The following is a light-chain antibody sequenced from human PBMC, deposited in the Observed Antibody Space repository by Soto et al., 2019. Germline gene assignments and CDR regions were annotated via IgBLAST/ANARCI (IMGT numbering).Light chain of an antibody. CDR2: KAS. J-gene: IGKJ1*01. Sequence: DIQMTQSPSTLSGSVGDRVTITCRASQTISSWLAWYQQKPGKAPKLLIYKASTLKSGVPSRFSGSGSGTEFPLTISSLQPDDFATYYGQHYNSYSEAFGQGNKVELK. V-gene: IGKV1-5*03. CDR1: QTISSW. CDR3: QHYNSYSEA.